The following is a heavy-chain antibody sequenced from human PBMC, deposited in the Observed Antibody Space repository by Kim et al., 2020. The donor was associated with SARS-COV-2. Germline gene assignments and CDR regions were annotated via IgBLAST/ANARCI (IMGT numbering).Heavy chain of an antibody. CDR3: ATIRRGGSYQAGYFDL. V-gene: IGHV5-51*01. Sequence: GESLKISCKGSGYSFTSYWIGWVRQMPGKGLEWMGIIYPGDSDTRYSPSFQGQVTISADKSISTAYLQWSSLKASDTAMYYCATIRRGGSYQAGYFDLWGRGTLVTVSS. D-gene: IGHD1-26*01. CDR1: GYSFTSYW. CDR2: IYPGDSDT. J-gene: IGHJ2*01.